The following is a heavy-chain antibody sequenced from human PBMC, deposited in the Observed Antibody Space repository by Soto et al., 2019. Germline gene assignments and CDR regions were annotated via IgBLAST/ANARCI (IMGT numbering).Heavy chain of an antibody. CDR3: AKNWNWGSLVQ. J-gene: IGHJ4*02. CDR1: GGSISSYY. V-gene: IGHV4-59*08. CDR2: IYYSGST. D-gene: IGHD7-27*01. Sequence: LSLTCTVSGGSISSYYWSWIRQPPGKGLELIGYIYYSGSTNYNPSLKSRVTISVDTSKNQFSLKLSSVTAADTAVYYCAKNWNWGSLVQWRQGTMVTVSS.